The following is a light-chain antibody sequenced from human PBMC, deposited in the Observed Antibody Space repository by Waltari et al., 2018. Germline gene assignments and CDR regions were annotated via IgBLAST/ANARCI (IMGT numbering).Light chain of an antibody. CDR3: QQYNNWPRT. J-gene: IGKJ1*01. CDR2: GSS. V-gene: IGKV3-15*01. Sequence: EIVMTQSPATLSVSPGERATLSCRASQSVSSNLAWYQHKHGQAPRLLIYGSSTRATGIPDRFSGSGSGTEFTLTISSLQSEDFAVYYCQQYNNWPRTFGQGTKVEIK. CDR1: QSVSSN.